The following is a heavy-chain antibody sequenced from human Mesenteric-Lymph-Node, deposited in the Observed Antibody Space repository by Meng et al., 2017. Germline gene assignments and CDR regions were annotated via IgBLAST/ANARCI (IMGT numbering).Heavy chain of an antibody. J-gene: IGHJ3*02. CDR2: IIPIFGTA. V-gene: IGHV1-69*13. D-gene: IGHD3-22*01. Sequence: SVKVSCKASGGTFSSYAISWVRQAPGQGLEWMGGIIPIFGTANYAQKFQGRVTITADESTSTAYMKLSSLRSEDTAVYYCAREADYDSSGYYSPVRTDAFDIWGQGTMVTVSS. CDR1: GGTFSSYA. CDR3: AREADYDSSGYYSPVRTDAFDI.